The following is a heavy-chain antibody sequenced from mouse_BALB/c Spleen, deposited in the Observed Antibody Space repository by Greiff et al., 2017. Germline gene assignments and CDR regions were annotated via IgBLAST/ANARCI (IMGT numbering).Heavy chain of an antibody. D-gene: IGHD2-3*01. Sequence: VQLKESGGGLVQPGGSRKLSCAASGFTFSSFGMHWVRQAPEKGLEWVAYISSGSSTIYYADTVKGRFTISRDNPKNTLFLQMTSLRSEDTAMYYCARLDDLFAYWGQGTLVTVSA. V-gene: IGHV5-17*02. J-gene: IGHJ3*01. CDR2: ISSGSSTI. CDR3: ARLDDLFAY. CDR1: GFTFSSFG.